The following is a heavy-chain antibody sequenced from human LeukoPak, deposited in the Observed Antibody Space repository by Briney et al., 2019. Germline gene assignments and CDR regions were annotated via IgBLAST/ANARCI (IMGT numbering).Heavy chain of an antibody. J-gene: IGHJ2*01. Sequence: PSETLSHTCAVSGGSISSGGYSWSWIRQPPGKGLEWIGYIYHSGSTYYNPSLKSRVTISVDRSKNQFSLKLSSVTAADTAVYYCARVAPSGGGYFDLWGRGTLVTVSS. CDR3: ARVAPSGGGYFDL. CDR2: IYHSGST. CDR1: GGSISSGGYS. V-gene: IGHV4-30-2*01. D-gene: IGHD2-15*01.